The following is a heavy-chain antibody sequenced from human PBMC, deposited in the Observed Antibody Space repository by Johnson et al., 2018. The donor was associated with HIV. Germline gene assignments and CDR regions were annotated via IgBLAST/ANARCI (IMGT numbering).Heavy chain of an antibody. CDR1: GFTFSSYA. Sequence: VQLVESGGGVVQPGRSLRLSCAASGFTFSSYAMHWVRQVPGKGLEWVSGITWSGGGTTYADSVKGRFTVSSDNAKNSLYLQMNSLRAEDTALYYCASEVEYSILGGVWGQGTMVTVSS. D-gene: IGHD6-6*01. V-gene: IGHV3-20*04. CDR2: ITWSGGGT. J-gene: IGHJ3*01. CDR3: ASEVEYSILGGV.